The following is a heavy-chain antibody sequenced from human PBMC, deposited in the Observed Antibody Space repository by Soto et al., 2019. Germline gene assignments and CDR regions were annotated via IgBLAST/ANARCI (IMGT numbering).Heavy chain of an antibody. Sequence: GESLKISCKGSGYSFTSYWIGWVRQMPGKGLEWMGSIYPGDSDTRYSPSFQGQVTISADKSISTAYLQWISLKASDTDMYYCARRLEYGVDRAFDIWGQGTMVTVSS. CDR2: IYPGDSDT. CDR3: ARRLEYGVDRAFDI. CDR1: GYSFTSYW. J-gene: IGHJ3*02. D-gene: IGHD4-17*01. V-gene: IGHV5-51*01.